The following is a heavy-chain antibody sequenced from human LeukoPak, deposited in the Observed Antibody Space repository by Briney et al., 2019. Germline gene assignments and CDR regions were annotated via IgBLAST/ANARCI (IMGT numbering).Heavy chain of an antibody. D-gene: IGHD3-3*01. Sequence: VASVKVSCKASGYTFTGYYMHWVRQAPGQGLEWMGRINPNSGNTGYAQKFQGRVTMTRNTSISTAYMELSSLRSEDTAVYYCARGFGAKDDFDYWGQGTLVTVSS. J-gene: IGHJ4*02. CDR1: GYTFTGYY. V-gene: IGHV1-8*02. CDR2: INPNSGNT. CDR3: ARGFGAKDDFDY.